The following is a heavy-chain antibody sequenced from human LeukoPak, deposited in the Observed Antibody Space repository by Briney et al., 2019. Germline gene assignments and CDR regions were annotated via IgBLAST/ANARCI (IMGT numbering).Heavy chain of an antibody. J-gene: IGHJ4*02. D-gene: IGHD5-24*01. CDR2: TSYDGSDD. V-gene: IGHV3-30-3*01. CDR3: ARFRSRDGYFDY. Sequence: GGSLRLSCAASGFTFTSYAMHWVRQTPGKGLEWVALTSYDGSDDHYTDSVKGRFTISRDNAKNSLYLQMNSLRAEDTAVYYCARFRSRDGYFDYWGQGTLVTVSS. CDR1: GFTFTSYA.